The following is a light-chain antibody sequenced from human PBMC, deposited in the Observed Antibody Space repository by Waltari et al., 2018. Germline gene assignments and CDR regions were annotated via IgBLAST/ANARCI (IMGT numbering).Light chain of an antibody. CDR1: QSIQTF. CDR2: NSS. J-gene: IGKJ3*01. CDR3: QHRDNWLFT. V-gene: IGKV3-11*01. Sequence: TLSCRASQSIQTFLAWYQQKPGQAPRLLIYNSSLRASGVPVRFSGSGSGTDFTLTISHLEPEDFAFYFCQHRDNWLFTFGPGTKVEIK.